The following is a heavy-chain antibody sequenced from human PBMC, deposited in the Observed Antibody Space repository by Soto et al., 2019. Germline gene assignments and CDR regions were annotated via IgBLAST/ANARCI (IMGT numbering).Heavy chain of an antibody. CDR1: GGSIRSRYF. J-gene: IGHJ4*02. Sequence: SETLSLTCTVSGGSIRSRYFGAWIRQPPGKGLEWLGSIYYTGTTYYNLSLKSRVSISVDPSKNQFSLNLTSVTAADTAVYYCAKHRFKDKFDYWGQGARVTVSS. D-gene: IGHD2-15*01. CDR3: AKHRFKDKFDY. V-gene: IGHV4-39*01. CDR2: IYYTGTT.